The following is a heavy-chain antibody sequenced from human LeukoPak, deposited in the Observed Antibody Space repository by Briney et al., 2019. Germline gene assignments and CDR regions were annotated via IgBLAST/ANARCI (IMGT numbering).Heavy chain of an antibody. CDR1: GGSISSYY. J-gene: IGHJ6*03. CDR2: IYYSGST. CDR3: TRGSIAYYYMDV. Sequence: PSETLSHTCTVSGGSISSYYWSWIRQPPGKGLEWIGYIYYSGSTNYNPSLKSRVTISVDTSKNQFSLKLSSVTAADTAVYYCTRGSIAYYYMDVWGKGTTVTISS. V-gene: IGHV4-59*01. D-gene: IGHD3-22*01.